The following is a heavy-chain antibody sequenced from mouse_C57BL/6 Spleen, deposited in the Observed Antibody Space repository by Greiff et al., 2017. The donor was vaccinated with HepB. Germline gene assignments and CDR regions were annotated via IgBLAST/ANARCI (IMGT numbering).Heavy chain of an antibody. Sequence: VQLQQSGTVLARPGASVKMSCKTSGYTFTSYWMHWVKQRPGQGLEWIGAIYPGNSDTSYNQKFKGKAKRTAVTSASTAYMELSSLTNEDSAVYYCTDYSNYFDYWGQGTTLTVSS. CDR2: IYPGNSDT. D-gene: IGHD2-5*01. CDR1: GYTFTSYW. J-gene: IGHJ2*01. V-gene: IGHV1-5*01. CDR3: TDYSNYFDY.